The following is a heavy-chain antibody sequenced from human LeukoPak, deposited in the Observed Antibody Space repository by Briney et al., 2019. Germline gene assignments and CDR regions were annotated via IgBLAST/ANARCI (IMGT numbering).Heavy chain of an antibody. CDR3: ARGLLLWFGEFRGGWFDP. CDR1: GGSISSYY. D-gene: IGHD3-10*01. CDR2: IYYSGST. V-gene: IGHV4-59*12. J-gene: IGHJ5*02. Sequence: SETLSLTCTVSGGSISSYYWSWIRQPPGKGLEWIGYIYYSGSTNYNPSLKSRVTISVDTSKNQFSLKLSSVTAADTAVYYCARGLLLWFGEFRGGWFDPWGQGTLVTVSS.